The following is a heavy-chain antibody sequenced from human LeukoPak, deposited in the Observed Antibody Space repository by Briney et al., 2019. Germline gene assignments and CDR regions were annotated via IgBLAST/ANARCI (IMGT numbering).Heavy chain of an antibody. V-gene: IGHV3-21*01. CDR2: ISTTGSDI. Sequence: PGGSLRLSCAASGFTFNTYSMNWVRQAPGKGLEWVSSISTTGSDIYYADSVKGRFTISRDNAKNSLYLQMNSLTAEDTAVYYCARGGIAAAGNDYWGQGTLVTVSS. CDR1: GFTFNTYS. D-gene: IGHD6-13*01. J-gene: IGHJ4*02. CDR3: ARGGIAAAGNDY.